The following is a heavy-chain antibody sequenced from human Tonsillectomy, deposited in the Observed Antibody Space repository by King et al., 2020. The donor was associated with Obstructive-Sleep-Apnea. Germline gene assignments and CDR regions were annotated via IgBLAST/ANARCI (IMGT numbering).Heavy chain of an antibody. D-gene: IGHD2-15*01. V-gene: IGHV4-31*03. CDR1: GGSISSGGYY. J-gene: IGHJ5*02. Sequence: QLQESGPGLVKPSQTLSLTCTVSGGSISSGGYYWSWIRQHPGKGLEWIGYIYYSGSTYYNPSLKSRVTISVDTSKNQFSLKLSSVTAADTAVYYCARGPSLRVVVAATPLLGFWFDPWGQGTLVTVSS. CDR3: ARGPSLRVVVAATPLLGFWFDP. CDR2: IYYSGST.